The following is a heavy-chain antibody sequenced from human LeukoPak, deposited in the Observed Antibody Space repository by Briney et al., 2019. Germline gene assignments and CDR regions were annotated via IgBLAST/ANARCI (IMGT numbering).Heavy chain of an antibody. D-gene: IGHD3-3*01. CDR2: INPNSGGT. V-gene: IGHV1-2*02. J-gene: IGHJ4*02. CDR1: GYIFTDYY. CDR3: ARDQRLWRRFAGDFDY. Sequence: ASVKVSCKASGYIFTDYYIHWVRQAPGQGLEWMGWINPNSGGTNYAQKFRGRVTMTRDTSISTAYMELSRLRSDDTAVYYCARDQRLWRRFAGDFDYWGQGTLVTVSS.